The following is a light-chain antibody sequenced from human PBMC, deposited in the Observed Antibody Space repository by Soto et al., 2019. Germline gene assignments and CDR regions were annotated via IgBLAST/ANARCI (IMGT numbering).Light chain of an antibody. CDR1: QSISSS. CDR3: QQYSSYPWT. J-gene: IGKJ1*01. Sequence: DIQMTQSPSTLSASVGDRVTITCQASQSISSSLAWYQQKPGKAPKLLIYDASSLESGVPSTFSGSASGTEFIHTISSLQPDDFAASYCQQYSSYPWTFGQGTKVEIK. V-gene: IGKV1-5*01. CDR2: DAS.